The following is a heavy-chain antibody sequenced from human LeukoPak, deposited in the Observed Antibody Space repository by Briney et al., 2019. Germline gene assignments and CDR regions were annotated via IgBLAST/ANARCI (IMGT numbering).Heavy chain of an antibody. Sequence: SETLSLTCAVSGYSISSGYYWGWFRQPPGKGQEWTGCIYHSGNTYYNPSLKSRVSISVHTSKNHFSLMLSSVTAADTAVYYCARQGGSSSPYYYYYMDVWGKGTTVTVSS. V-gene: IGHV4-38-2*01. CDR1: GYSISSGYY. CDR2: IYHSGNT. CDR3: ARQGGSSSPYYYYYMDV. D-gene: IGHD6-13*01. J-gene: IGHJ6*03.